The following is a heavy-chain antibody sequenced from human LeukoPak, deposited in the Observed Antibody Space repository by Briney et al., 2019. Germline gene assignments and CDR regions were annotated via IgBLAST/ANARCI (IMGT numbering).Heavy chain of an antibody. CDR1: GYTFTGYY. CDR2: INPNSGGT. J-gene: IGHJ3*02. Sequence: ASVKVSCKASGYTFTGYYMHWVRQAPGQGLEWMGRINPNSGGTNYAQKFQGRVTMTRDTSISTAHMELSRLRSDDTAVYYCAREGGDPAWFDIWGQGTMVTVSS. D-gene: IGHD3-10*01. CDR3: AREGGDPAWFDI. V-gene: IGHV1-2*06.